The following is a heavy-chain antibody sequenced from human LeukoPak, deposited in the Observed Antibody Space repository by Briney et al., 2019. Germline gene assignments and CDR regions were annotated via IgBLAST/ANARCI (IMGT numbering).Heavy chain of an antibody. CDR1: GYTFTSYG. J-gene: IGHJ6*03. V-gene: IGHV1-18*01. CDR3: ARVLEGATSEGYYYYYMDV. CDR2: ISAYNGNT. Sequence: ASVKVSCKASGYTFTSYGISWVRQAPGQGLEWMGWISAYNGNTNYAQKFQGRVTMTRDTSISTAYMELSRLRSDDTAVYYCARVLEGATSEGYYYYYMDVWGKGTTVTISS. D-gene: IGHD1-26*01.